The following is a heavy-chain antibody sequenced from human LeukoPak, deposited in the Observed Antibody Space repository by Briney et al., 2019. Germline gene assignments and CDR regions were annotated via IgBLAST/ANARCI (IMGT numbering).Heavy chain of an antibody. CDR1: GFTVSSNY. CDR3: AKRWDYYDSSGYVY. V-gene: IGHV3-53*01. Sequence: GGSLRLSCAASGFTVSSNYMNWVRQAPGKGLEWVSIIYNAGTTYYADSVKGRFTISRDNSKNTLYLQMNSLRAEDTAVYYCAKRWDYYDSSGYVYWGQGTLVTVSS. CDR2: IYNAGTT. D-gene: IGHD3-22*01. J-gene: IGHJ4*02.